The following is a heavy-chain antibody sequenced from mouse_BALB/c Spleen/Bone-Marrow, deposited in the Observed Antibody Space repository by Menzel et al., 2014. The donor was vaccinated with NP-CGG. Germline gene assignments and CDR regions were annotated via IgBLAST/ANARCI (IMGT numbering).Heavy chain of an antibody. V-gene: IGHV5-6*01. D-gene: IGHD4-1*02. CDR1: GFTFSSYG. CDR3: ALNWDSAY. J-gene: IGHJ3*01. CDR2: INNGGTYT. Sequence: EVLRVESGGDLVKPGGSLKLSCAASGFTFSSYGMSWVRQTPDKRLEWVATINNGGTYTYYPDSVKGRFTISRDNAKNTLYLQMSSLKSEDTAMYYCALNWDSAYWGQGTLVTVSA.